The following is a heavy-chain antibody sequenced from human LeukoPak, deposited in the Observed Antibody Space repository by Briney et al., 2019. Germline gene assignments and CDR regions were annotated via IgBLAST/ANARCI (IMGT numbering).Heavy chain of an antibody. D-gene: IGHD6-25*01. J-gene: IGHJ4*02. CDR3: ARLHHRSRGYVD. Sequence: GRSLRLSCAASGFTFNDNYMSWVRQPPGKGLEWVSIIFSGGDTYYADSVKGRFTISRDTSRNTLYLQVSSLRVEDSAVYYCARLHHRSRGYVDWGQGILVTVSS. V-gene: IGHV3-66*02. CDR1: GFTFNDNY. CDR2: IFSGGDT.